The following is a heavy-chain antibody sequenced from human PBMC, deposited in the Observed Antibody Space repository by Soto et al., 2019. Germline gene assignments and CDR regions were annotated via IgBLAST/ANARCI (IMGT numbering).Heavy chain of an antibody. V-gene: IGHV6-1*01. Sequence: SQTLSLTCAISGDSVSSNTASWNWIRQSPSRGLEWLGRTYFRSKWYKDYAVSVKSRIIINPDTSNNQLSLQLNSVTPEDTAVYFCAKGDNLGPKTGYAFDPWGQGIMVTVSS. CDR1: GDSVSSNTAS. CDR3: AKGDNLGPKTGYAFDP. CDR2: TYFRSKWYK. D-gene: IGHD5-12*01. J-gene: IGHJ5*02.